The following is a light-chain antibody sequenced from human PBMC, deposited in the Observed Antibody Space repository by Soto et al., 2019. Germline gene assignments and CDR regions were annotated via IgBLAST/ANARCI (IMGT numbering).Light chain of an antibody. V-gene: IGLV2-8*01. CDR2: EVN. CDR1: SSDVGGYNY. Sequence: QSALTQPPSASGSLGRSVAISCTGTSSDVGGYNYVTWYQQHPGKAPKLMIYEVNKRPSGVPDRFSGSKSGNTASLTVSGLQAEDEADYYCSSYAGSSNVFGTGTKLTVL. CDR3: SSYAGSSNV. J-gene: IGLJ1*01.